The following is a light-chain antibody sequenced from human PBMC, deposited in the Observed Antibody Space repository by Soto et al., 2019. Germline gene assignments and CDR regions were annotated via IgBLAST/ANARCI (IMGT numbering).Light chain of an antibody. J-gene: IGLJ1*01. Sequence: QSVLTQPPSVSGTPGQRVTVSCSGGRSNIGSNTVHWYQQLPGAAPKLLIYRDNQRPSGVPDRFAASKSGTSASLAISGLQSEDEGDYYCAALDDSHNVLYVFATGTKVPVL. CDR2: RDN. CDR3: AALDDSHNVLYV. CDR1: RSNIGSNT. V-gene: IGLV1-44*01.